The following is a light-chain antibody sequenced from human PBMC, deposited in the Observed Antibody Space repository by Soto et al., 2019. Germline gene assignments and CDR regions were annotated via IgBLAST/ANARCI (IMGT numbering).Light chain of an antibody. CDR3: QRYNSPWT. J-gene: IGKJ1*01. CDR1: HSISSW. CDR2: KAS. Sequence: DIQMTQSPSTLSASVGARVTITCRASHSISSWLAWYQQTPGKAPKLLIYKASSLESGVPSRFSGSGSATEFTLTISRLQPDDFATYYCQRYNSPWTFGQGTKVDIK. V-gene: IGKV1-5*03.